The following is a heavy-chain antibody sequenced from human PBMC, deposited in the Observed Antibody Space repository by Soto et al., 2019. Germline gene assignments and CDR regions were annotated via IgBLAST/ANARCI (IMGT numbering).Heavy chain of an antibody. CDR3: AKGRDSTLLRWQYFDN. Sequence: PVGSLRLSCAVSGFTFSLFGMHWVRQAPGKGLEWVAFISYEGRNKYYADSVKGRFTISRDNSKNTLSLQMDSLRPEDTAAYYCAKGRDSTLLRWQYFDNWGQGTQVTVSS. CDR1: GFTFSLFG. J-gene: IGHJ4*02. CDR2: ISYEGRNK. D-gene: IGHD4-17*01. V-gene: IGHV3-30*18.